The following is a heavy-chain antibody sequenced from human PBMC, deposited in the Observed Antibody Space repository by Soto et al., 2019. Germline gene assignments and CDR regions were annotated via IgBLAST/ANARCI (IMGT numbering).Heavy chain of an antibody. CDR3: ARVLSLRDNAFDI. D-gene: IGHD2-21*01. V-gene: IGHV1-69*13. J-gene: IGHJ3*02. CDR2: IIPIFGTA. CDR1: GGTFSSYA. Sequence: GASVKVSCKASGGTFSSYAISWVRQAPGQGLEWMGGIIPIFGTANYAQKFQGRVTITADESTSTAYMELSSLRSEDTAVYYCARVLSLRDNAFDIWGQGTMVTV.